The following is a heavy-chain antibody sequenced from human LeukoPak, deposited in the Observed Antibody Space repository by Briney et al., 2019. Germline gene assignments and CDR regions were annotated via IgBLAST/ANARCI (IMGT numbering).Heavy chain of an antibody. CDR3: ARECSGGSCYGSSAFDI. J-gene: IGHJ3*02. CDR2: IYTSGST. D-gene: IGHD2-15*01. CDR1: GGSISSYY. Sequence: PSETLSLTCTVSGGSISSYYWSWIRQPAAKGLEWIGRIYTSGSTNYNPSLKSRVTMSVDTSKNQFSLKLSSVTAADTAVYYCARECSGGSCYGSSAFDIWGQGTMVTVSS. V-gene: IGHV4-4*07.